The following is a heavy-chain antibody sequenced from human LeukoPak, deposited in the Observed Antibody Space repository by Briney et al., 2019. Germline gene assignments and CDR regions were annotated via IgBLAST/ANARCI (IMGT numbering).Heavy chain of an antibody. V-gene: IGHV1-46*01. CDR1: GYTFTSHY. CDR3: ARDLATCRLSTSCYKGLDY. D-gene: IGHD2-2*02. CDR2: INPSGGST. J-gene: IGHJ4*02. Sequence: ASVKVSCKASGYTFTSHYMHWVRQAPGQGLEWMGIINPSGGSTSYAQKFQGRVTMTRDTSTSTVYMELSSLRSEDTAVYYCARDLATCRLSTSCYKGLDYWGQGTLVTVSS.